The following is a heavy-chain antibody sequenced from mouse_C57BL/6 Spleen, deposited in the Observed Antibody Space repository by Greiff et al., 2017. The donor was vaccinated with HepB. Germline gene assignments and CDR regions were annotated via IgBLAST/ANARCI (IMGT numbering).Heavy chain of an antibody. CDR3: ARSKTPYDYAFDY. V-gene: IGHV1-82*01. Sequence: QVQLQQSGPELVKPGASVKISCKASGYAFSSSWMNWVKQRPGKGLEWIGRIYPGDGDTNYNGKFKGKATLTADKSSSTAYMQLSSLTSEDSAVYFCARSKTPYDYAFDYWGQGTTLTVSS. CDR1: GYAFSSSW. J-gene: IGHJ2*01. CDR2: IYPGDGDT. D-gene: IGHD2-4*01.